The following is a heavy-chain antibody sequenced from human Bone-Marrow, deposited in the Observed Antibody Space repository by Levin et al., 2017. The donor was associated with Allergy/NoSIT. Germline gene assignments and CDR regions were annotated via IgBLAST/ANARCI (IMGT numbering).Heavy chain of an antibody. J-gene: IGHJ3*02. Sequence: PSETLSLTCTVSGGSISSGIYFWSWIRHLPGKGLEWIGYVSYSGITFYNPSLKSRVTISVDTSKTLFSLNLSSVTAADTAVYCCARGITIVGVVLAVNDAFDIWGQGTMVTVSS. CDR2: VSYSGIT. V-gene: IGHV4-31*03. CDR3: ARGITIVGVVLAVNDAFDI. D-gene: IGHD3-3*01. CDR1: GGSISSGIYF.